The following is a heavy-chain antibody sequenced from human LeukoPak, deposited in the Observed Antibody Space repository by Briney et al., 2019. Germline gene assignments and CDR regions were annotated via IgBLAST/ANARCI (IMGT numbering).Heavy chain of an antibody. CDR2: ISWNSGSI. J-gene: IGHJ4*02. CDR3: AKDMSRGGFDY. D-gene: IGHD3-16*01. Sequence: GGSLRLSCAASGFTFDDYARHWVRQAPGKGLEWVSGISWNSGSIGYADSVKGRFTISRDNAKNSLYLQMNSLRAEDMALYYCAKDMSRGGFDYWGQGTLVTVSS. CDR1: GFTFDDYA. V-gene: IGHV3-9*03.